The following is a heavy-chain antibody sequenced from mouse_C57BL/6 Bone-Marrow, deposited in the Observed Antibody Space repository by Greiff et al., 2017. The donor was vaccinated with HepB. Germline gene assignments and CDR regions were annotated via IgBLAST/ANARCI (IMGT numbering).Heavy chain of an antibody. CDR3: ARGGGNSDYYYAMDY. D-gene: IGHD2-1*01. Sequence: EVMLVESEGGLVQPGSSMKLSCTASGFTFSDYYMAWVRQVPEKGLEWVANINYDGSSTYYLDSLKSRFIISRDNAKNILYLQMSSLKSEDTATYYCARGGGNSDYYYAMDYWGQGTSVTVSS. CDR1: GFTFSDYY. J-gene: IGHJ4*01. V-gene: IGHV5-16*01. CDR2: INYDGSST.